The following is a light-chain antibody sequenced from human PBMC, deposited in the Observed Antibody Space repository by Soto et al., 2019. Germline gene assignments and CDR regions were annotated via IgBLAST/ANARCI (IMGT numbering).Light chain of an antibody. CDR1: SSDVGGYNY. CDR3: SSYTSSSTEV. CDR2: DVG. Sequence: QSALTQPASVSGSPGQSITISCTGTSSDVGGYNYVSWYQQHPGKAPKLMIYDVGQRPSGVSSRFSGSKSGSTASLTISGLQVEDEADYYCSSYTSSSTEVFGTGTKLT. V-gene: IGLV2-14*01. J-gene: IGLJ1*01.